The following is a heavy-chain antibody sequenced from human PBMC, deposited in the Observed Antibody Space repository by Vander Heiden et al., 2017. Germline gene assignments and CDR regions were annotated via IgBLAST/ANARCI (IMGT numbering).Heavy chain of an antibody. Sequence: EVQLVQSGAEVKKPGESLKISCKGPGYTLTNYCIGSVRQMRGKGLEWMGIIYPDDSNTKYSPSLQGQVTISADNSISTAYLRWGSLKASDSAMYYCARNYDDYSQDYWGQGTLVTVSS. J-gene: IGHJ4*02. D-gene: IGHD4-17*01. CDR3: ARNYDDYSQDY. V-gene: IGHV5-51*01. CDR2: IYPDDSNT. CDR1: GYTLTNYC.